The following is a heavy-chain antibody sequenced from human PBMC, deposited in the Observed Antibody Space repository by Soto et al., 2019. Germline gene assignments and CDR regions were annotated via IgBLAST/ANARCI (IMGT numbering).Heavy chain of an antibody. CDR3: ARGGRGIQLFLTFDH. CDR2: INAGNGNT. V-gene: IGHV1-3*01. D-gene: IGHD5-18*01. CDR1: GYSFITYV. Sequence: AASVKVSCKASGYSFITYVIHWVRQAPGQRLEWMGWINAGNGNTKFSQKFQDRVTITRDTSASTANMELSSLRSEDTAAYYCARGGRGIQLFLTFDHWGPGTLVTVSS. J-gene: IGHJ4*02.